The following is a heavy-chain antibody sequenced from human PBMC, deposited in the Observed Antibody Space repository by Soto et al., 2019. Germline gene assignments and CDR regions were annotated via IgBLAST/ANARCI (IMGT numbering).Heavy chain of an antibody. D-gene: IGHD3-16*01. J-gene: IGHJ4*02. Sequence: VGSLRLSCSGSGFTVSNPWWNWVGQAPGEGLEWVGRIKSKVDGGTIDYAAPVKGRFTISRDDSKNTFYLQMNSLKIEETAVYYCTTGGYYFDYCGQGTLVTVSS. V-gene: IGHV3-15*01. CDR2: IKSKVDGGTI. CDR1: GFTVSNPW. CDR3: TTGGYYFDY.